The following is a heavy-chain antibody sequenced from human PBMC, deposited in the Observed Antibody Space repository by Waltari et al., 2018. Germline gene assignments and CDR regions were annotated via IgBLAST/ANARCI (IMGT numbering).Heavy chain of an antibody. Sequence: QLQLQESGPGLVKPSETLSLTCTVSGGSISSSSYYWGWIRQPPGKGLEWIGSIYYSGGTYDYPPLKSRVTISVDTSKNQFALKLSSVTAADTAVYYCARDRRLRYFDACDIWGQGTIVTVSS. CDR1: GGSISSSSYY. J-gene: IGHJ3*02. V-gene: IGHV4-39*07. D-gene: IGHD4-17*01. CDR2: IYYSGGT. CDR3: ARDRRLRYFDACDI.